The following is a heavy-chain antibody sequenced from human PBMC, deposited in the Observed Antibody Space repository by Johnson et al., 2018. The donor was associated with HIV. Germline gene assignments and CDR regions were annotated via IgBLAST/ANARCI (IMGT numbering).Heavy chain of an antibody. CDR3: AKDIGDGYNRWGGFDI. CDR2: IWYDGSNK. Sequence: QVQLVESGGGVVQPGRSLRLSCAASGFTFSAYAMHWVRQAPGKGLAWVAFIWYDGSNKFYGDSVKGRFTISRDNSKNTLYLQMNSLRAEDTAVYYGAKDIGDGYNRWGGFDIWGQGTMVTVSA. CDR1: GFTFSAYA. V-gene: IGHV3-33*06. D-gene: IGHD5-24*01. J-gene: IGHJ3*02.